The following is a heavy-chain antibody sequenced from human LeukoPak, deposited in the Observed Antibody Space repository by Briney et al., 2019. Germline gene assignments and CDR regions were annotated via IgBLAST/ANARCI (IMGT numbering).Heavy chain of an antibody. Sequence: SETLPLTCAVSGGSISGYYWMWVRQPPGKGLEWIGYVHYTGGTRYNPSLKSRVTISVDTSQNQFSLKLSAVTAADTAVYYCAREIPAAGHFDYWGQGFLVTVSS. V-gene: IGHV4-59*01. D-gene: IGHD6-13*01. CDR3: AREIPAAGHFDY. J-gene: IGHJ4*02. CDR2: VHYTGGT. CDR1: GGSISGYY.